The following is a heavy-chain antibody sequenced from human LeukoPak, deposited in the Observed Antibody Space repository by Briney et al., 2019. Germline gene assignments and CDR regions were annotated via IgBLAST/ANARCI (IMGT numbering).Heavy chain of an antibody. CDR3: ARIRSSGWYFDY. V-gene: IGHV2-70*11. CDR1: GFSLTTSGMC. D-gene: IGHD6-19*01. J-gene: IGHJ4*02. Sequence: SGPALVKPTQTLTLTCTFSGFSLTTSGMCVSWIRQPPGKALEWLARIDWDDDKYYSTSLKTRLTISKDTSKNQVVLTVTNMDPVDTATYYCARIRSSGWYFDYWGQGTLVTVSS. CDR2: IDWDDDK.